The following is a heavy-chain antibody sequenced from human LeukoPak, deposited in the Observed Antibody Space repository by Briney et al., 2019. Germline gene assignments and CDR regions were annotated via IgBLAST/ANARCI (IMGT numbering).Heavy chain of an antibody. CDR1: GGSISSYY. Sequence: PSETLSLTCTVSGGSISSYYWSWIRQPAGKGLEWIGRIYTSGSTNYNPSLKSRVTVSVDTSKNQFSLKLSSVTAADTAVYYCAREDRILWFGELSYFDYWGQGTLVTVSS. CDR2: IYTSGST. D-gene: IGHD3-10*01. V-gene: IGHV4-4*07. J-gene: IGHJ4*02. CDR3: AREDRILWFGELSYFDY.